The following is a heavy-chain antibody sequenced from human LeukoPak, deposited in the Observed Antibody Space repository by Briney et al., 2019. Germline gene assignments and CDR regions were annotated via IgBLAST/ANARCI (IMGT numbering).Heavy chain of an antibody. CDR1: GYTFTGYY. D-gene: IGHD3-22*01. V-gene: IGHV1-2*02. J-gene: IGHJ3*02. Sequence: ASVKVSCKASGYTFTGYYMHWVRQAPGQGLEWMGWISPDNGGTYYAQKFQGRVTMTRDTSISTAYMELASLSSDDTAAYYCARGGYSDAFDIWGQGTMVTVSS. CDR3: ARGGYSDAFDI. CDR2: ISPDNGGT.